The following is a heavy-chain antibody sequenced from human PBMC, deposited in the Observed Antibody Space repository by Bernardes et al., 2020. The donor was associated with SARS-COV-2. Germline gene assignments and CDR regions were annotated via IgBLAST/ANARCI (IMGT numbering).Heavy chain of an antibody. Sequence: GGSLRPSCAASGFTFNSYSMNWVRQAPGKGLEWVSYITSSGDYIHYADSVKGRFTISRDNAKNSLYVQMNNLRPEDTAVYYCAASIVGVFDWNFDLWGRGTLVTVSS. CDR2: ITSSGDYI. D-gene: IGHD1-26*01. CDR1: GFTFNSYS. CDR3: AASIVGVFDWNFDL. V-gene: IGHV3-21*05. J-gene: IGHJ2*01.